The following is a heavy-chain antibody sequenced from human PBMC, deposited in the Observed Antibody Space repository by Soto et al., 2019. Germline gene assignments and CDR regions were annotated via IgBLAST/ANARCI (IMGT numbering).Heavy chain of an antibody. J-gene: IGHJ4*02. Sequence: PSETLSLTCTVSGDSIKSNYWSWIRQPPGKGLEWIAFTSHSGNTNYNPSLKSRVTMSLDTSKNQFSLTLNSVTAADTAVYYCARDQGIASSGPFDYWGPGTLVTVSS. D-gene: IGHD6-13*01. V-gene: IGHV4-59*01. CDR3: ARDQGIASSGPFDY. CDR2: TSHSGNT. CDR1: GDSIKSNY.